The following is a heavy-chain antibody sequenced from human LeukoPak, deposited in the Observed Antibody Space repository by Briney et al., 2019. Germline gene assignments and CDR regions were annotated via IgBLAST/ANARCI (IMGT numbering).Heavy chain of an antibody. J-gene: IGHJ4*02. CDR3: ARGKQQLVELDY. CDR2: IYPGDSDT. V-gene: IGHV5-51*01. Sequence: GESLKISCKGFGYNFSSYWIAWVRQMPGKGLEWMGIIYPGDSDTRYSPSFQGQVTISADKSISTAYLQWSSLKASDTALYYCARGKQQLVELDYWGQGTLVTVSS. CDR1: GYNFSSYW. D-gene: IGHD6-13*01.